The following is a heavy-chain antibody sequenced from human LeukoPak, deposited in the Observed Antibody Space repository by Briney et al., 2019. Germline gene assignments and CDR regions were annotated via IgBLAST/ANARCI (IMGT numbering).Heavy chain of an antibody. J-gene: IGHJ4*02. V-gene: IGHV3-53*01. Sequence: GVSLRLFCAASGFTISNNYMSWVRQAPGKGLEWVSVIHSGGTANYADSVQGRFTISRDNSKTTVYLHMNSLRAEDTAVYYCARDSDSGYGPFASWGQGTLVTVSS. CDR1: GFTISNNY. D-gene: IGHD5-12*01. CDR3: ARDSDSGYGPFAS. CDR2: IHSGGTA.